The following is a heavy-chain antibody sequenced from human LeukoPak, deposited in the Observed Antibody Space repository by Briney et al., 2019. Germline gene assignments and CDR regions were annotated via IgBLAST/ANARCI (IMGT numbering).Heavy chain of an antibody. CDR3: ARDRELGY. Sequence: SETLSLTCTVSGGSISNYYWGWIRQSPGKGPEWIGWSYHRGSTSYNPSLKSRVAISVDTSKNQFSLKLSSVTAADTAVYYCARDRELGYWGQGTLVIVSS. CDR1: GGSISNYY. V-gene: IGHV4-59*01. CDR2: SYHRGST. D-gene: IGHD1-1*01. J-gene: IGHJ4*02.